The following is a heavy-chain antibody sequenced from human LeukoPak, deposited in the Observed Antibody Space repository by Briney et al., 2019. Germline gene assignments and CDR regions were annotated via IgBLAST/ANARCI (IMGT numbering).Heavy chain of an antibody. CDR1: GFTFSSYW. CDR3: ARALGDYYYYYMDV. D-gene: IGHD7-27*01. Sequence: PGGSLRLSCAASGFTFSSYWMSWVRQAPGKGLECVANIKQDGSEKYYVDSVKGRFTISRDNAKNSLYLQMNSLRAEDTAVYYCARALGDYYYYYMDVWGKGTTVTVSS. J-gene: IGHJ6*03. CDR2: IKQDGSEK. V-gene: IGHV3-7*01.